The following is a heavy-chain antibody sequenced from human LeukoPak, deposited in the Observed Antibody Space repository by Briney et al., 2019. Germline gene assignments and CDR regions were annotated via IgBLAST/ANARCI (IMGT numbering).Heavy chain of an antibody. Sequence: PGGSLRLSCAVSGITLSNYGMSWVRQAPGKGLEWVAGISDSGGGTNYADSVKGRFTISRDSPRNTLYLQMNSLRPEDTAVYFCAKRGVVIRGILVGFHKEAYDLESWGQGALVTVSS. CDR3: AKRGVVIRGILVGFHKEAYDLES. V-gene: IGHV3-23*01. CDR2: ISDSGGGT. CDR1: GITLSNYG. J-gene: IGHJ4*02. D-gene: IGHD3-10*01.